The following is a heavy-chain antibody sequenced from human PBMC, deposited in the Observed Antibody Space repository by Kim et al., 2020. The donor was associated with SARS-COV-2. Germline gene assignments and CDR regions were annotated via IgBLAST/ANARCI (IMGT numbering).Heavy chain of an antibody. CDR2: IFYTGTT. D-gene: IGHD3-3*01. CDR1: GGSISRSGNY. V-gene: IGHV4-39*01. J-gene: IGHJ5*01. Sequence: SETLSLTCAVSGGSISRSGNYWGWVRQSPGVGLEWIGSIFYTGTTHCNPSLKSRVTISVDTSKNQFSFKLTSVTAADTAVYYCARQGFLQWYPSNWFDSWGQGILVAVSS. CDR3: ARQGFLQWYPSNWFDS.